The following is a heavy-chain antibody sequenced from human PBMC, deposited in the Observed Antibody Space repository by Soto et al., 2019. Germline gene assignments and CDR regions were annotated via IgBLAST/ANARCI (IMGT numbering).Heavy chain of an antibody. V-gene: IGHV3-64D*08. D-gene: IGHD4-17*01. J-gene: IGHJ6*03. CDR3: AKGGDYGDYGIYMDV. Sequence: EVQLVESGGKWVQPGGSLRLSCSASGFTFSSYPLHWVRQAPGKGLEYVSTISRDGRNTYFADSVKGRFTISRDNSEKSLYLHMSSLRVEDTAVYYCAKGGDYGDYGIYMDVWGKGTTVTVSS. CDR1: GFTFSSYP. CDR2: ISRDGRNT.